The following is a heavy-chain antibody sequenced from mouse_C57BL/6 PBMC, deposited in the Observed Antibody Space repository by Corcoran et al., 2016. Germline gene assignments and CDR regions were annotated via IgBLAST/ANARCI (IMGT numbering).Heavy chain of an antibody. J-gene: IGHJ1*03. V-gene: IGHV1-76*01. CDR2: IFPGSGNT. CDR1: GYTFTDYY. CDR3: ARRGLLSYWYFDV. D-gene: IGHD3-1*01. Sequence: QVQLKQSGAELVRHGASVKLSCKASGYTFTDYYINWVKQRPGQGLEWIARIFPGSGNTYYNEKFKGKATLTAEKSSSTAYMQLSSLTSEDSAVYFCARRGLLSYWYFDVWGTGTTVTVSS.